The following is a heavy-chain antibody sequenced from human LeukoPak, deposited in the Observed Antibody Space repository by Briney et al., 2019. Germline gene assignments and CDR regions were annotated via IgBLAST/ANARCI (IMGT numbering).Heavy chain of an antibody. V-gene: IGHV4-39*07. CDR3: AREGPGWYEGV. D-gene: IGHD6-19*01. CDR2: IYYSGST. CDR1: GGSISSSSYY. J-gene: IGHJ4*02. Sequence: SETLSLTCTVSGGSISSSSYYWGWIRQPPGKGLEWIGSIYYSGSTYYNPSLKSRVTISVDTSKNQFSLKLSSVTAADTAVYYCAREGPGWYEGVWGQGTLVTVSS.